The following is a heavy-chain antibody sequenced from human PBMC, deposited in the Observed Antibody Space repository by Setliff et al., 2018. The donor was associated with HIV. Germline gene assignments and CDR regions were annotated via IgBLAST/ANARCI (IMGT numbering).Heavy chain of an antibody. CDR1: GYSISSGYY. CDR3: VRDPPLTPTDADHPFDF. D-gene: IGHD2-21*02. CDR2: IYHGGTT. J-gene: IGHJ3*01. V-gene: IGHV4-38-2*02. Sequence: PSETLSLTCAVSGYSISSGYYWAWIRQPPGKGLEWIGSIYHGGTTYYNPSLKSRSTISEDTSKNQFSLSLSSVTAADTAVYYCVRDPPLTPTDADHPFDFWGQGTMVTVSS.